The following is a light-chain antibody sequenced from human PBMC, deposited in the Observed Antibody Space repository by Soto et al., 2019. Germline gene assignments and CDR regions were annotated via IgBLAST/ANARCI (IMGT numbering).Light chain of an antibody. V-gene: IGKV1-5*01. CDR3: MQGSHWPPIT. CDR1: QKSSPW. CDR2: DVS. Sequence: DIEMVQSPSALSASVGDTVTITCRASQKSSPWLAWYQQKPGQAPKLLMYDVSSLKRGVPDRFSGSGSGTDFTLKISRVEAEDVGLYYCMQGSHWPPITFGQGTRLEI. J-gene: IGKJ5*01.